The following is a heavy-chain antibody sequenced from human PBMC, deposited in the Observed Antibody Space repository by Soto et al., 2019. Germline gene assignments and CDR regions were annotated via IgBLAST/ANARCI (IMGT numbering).Heavy chain of an antibody. CDR1: SASISSSSYT. J-gene: IGHJ4*02. V-gene: IGHV4-39*01. Sequence: SETLSLTCTVSSASISSSSYTWGWIRQPPGKGLEWIGSIYYSGTTYYNPSLNSRVTVSVDTSKNQFSLKVTSVTAADTAVYYCAKVKVAGIDYWGQG. CDR3: AKVKVAGIDY. D-gene: IGHD6-19*01. CDR2: IYYSGTT.